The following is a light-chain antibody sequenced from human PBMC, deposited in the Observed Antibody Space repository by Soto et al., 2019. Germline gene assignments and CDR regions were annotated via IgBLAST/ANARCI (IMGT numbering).Light chain of an antibody. CDR2: GAS. J-gene: IGKJ5*01. V-gene: IGKV1-27*01. Sequence: IQMTQSPSSLSASLGDRVTISCRARQGIGNYLAWSQQKPGKGPKLLIYGASTLQSGVPSRLSGSASGADFTLTSSSLQPEDVATYDCEKYNAVPITFGQGTRLEIK. CDR3: EKYNAVPIT. CDR1: QGIGNY.